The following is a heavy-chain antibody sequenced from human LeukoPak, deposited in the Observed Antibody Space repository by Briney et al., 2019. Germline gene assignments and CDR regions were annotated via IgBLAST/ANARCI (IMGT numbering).Heavy chain of an antibody. CDR1: VFTFSSYS. D-gene: IGHD6-6*01. CDR3: ARDRGIAARPTAFDI. V-gene: IGHV3-21*01. CDR2: ISSSSSYI. J-gene: IGHJ3*02. Sequence: GGSLRLSCAASVFTFSSYSMNWVRQAPGKGLEWVSSISSSSSYIYYADSVKGRFTISRDNAKNSLYLQMNSLRAEDTAVYYCARDRGIAARPTAFDIWGQGTMVTVSS.